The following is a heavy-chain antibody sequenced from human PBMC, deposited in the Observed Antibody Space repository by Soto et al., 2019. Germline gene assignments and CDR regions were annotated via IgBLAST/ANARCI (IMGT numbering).Heavy chain of an antibody. CDR2: IIPILGIA. D-gene: IGHD3-10*01. Sequence: ASVKVSCKASGGTFSSYTISWVRQAPGQGLEWMGRIIPILGIANYAQKFQGRVTITADKSTSTAYMELRSLRSDDTAVYYCARDGRITMVRGVLYWGQGTLVTVSS. J-gene: IGHJ4*02. V-gene: IGHV1-69*04. CDR3: ARDGRITMVRGVLY. CDR1: GGTFSSYT.